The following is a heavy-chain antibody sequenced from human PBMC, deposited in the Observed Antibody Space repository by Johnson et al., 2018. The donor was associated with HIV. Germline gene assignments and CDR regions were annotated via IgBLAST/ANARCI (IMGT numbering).Heavy chain of an antibody. J-gene: IGHJ3*02. CDR1: GFTFSSYA. CDR3: TTAGLRYFDWVTGAFDI. V-gene: IGHV3-64*01. CDR2: ISSNGGST. D-gene: IGHD3-9*01. Sequence: MQLVESGGGLVQPGGSLRLSCAASGFTFSSYAMHWVRQAPGKGLEYVSAISSNGGSTYYANSVKGRFTISRDDSKNTLYLQLNSLKTEDTAVYYCTTAGLRYFDWVTGAFDIWGQGTIVTVSA.